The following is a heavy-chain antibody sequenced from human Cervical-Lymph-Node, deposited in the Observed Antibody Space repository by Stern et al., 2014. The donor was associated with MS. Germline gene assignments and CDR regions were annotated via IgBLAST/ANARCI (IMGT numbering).Heavy chain of an antibody. V-gene: IGHV5-51*01. D-gene: IGHD1-14*01. CDR3: ARQTTAWASDV. J-gene: IGHJ4*02. Sequence: EVQLVQSGAELIRPGESLKISCKGSGFKFSIYWIAWVRQTPGQGLEWMGIIYPGGSDTRYSPSFQGQVTMSADKSTTTAYLQWSSLNASDAAMYFCARQTTAWASDVWGQGTLVTVSS. CDR1: GFKFSIYW. CDR2: IYPGGSDT.